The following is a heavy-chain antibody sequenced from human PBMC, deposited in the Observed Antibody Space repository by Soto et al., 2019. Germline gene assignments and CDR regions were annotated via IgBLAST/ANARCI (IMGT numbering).Heavy chain of an antibody. D-gene: IGHD3-3*01. J-gene: IGHJ4*02. Sequence: GGSLRLSCAASGFTFSDYYMSWIRQAPGKGLEWVSYISSSGSTIYYADSVKGRFTISRDNAKNSLYLQMNSLRAEDTAVYYCARDSDTSTIFGVVNYFDYWGQGTLVTVSS. CDR1: GFTFSDYY. V-gene: IGHV3-11*01. CDR3: ARDSDTSTIFGVVNYFDY. CDR2: ISSSGSTI.